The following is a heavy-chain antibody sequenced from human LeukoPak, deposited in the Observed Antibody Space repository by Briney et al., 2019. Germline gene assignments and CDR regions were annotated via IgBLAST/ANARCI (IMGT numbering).Heavy chain of an antibody. CDR3: TRDYGVLFDY. CDR2: IRSKANSYAT. J-gene: IGHJ4*02. D-gene: IGHD4-17*01. CDR1: GFTFSGSA. Sequence: GGSLRLSCAASGFTFSGSAIHWVRLASGKGLEWVGRIRSKANSYATSSAASVKGRFTISRDDSKNTAYMQMNSLKTGDTAVYYCTRDYGVLFDYWGQGTLVTVSS. V-gene: IGHV3-73*01.